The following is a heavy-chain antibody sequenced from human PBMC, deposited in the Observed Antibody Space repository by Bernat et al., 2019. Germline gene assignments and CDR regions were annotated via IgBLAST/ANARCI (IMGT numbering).Heavy chain of an antibody. Sequence: GVSGVGGAAGEGRELGCGVTWNGGSTGYADSVKGRFTISRDNAKTSLYLQMNSLRAEDTALYYCARSTVTRGFRDAVGYWGQGTLVTVSS. D-gene: IGHD4-17*01. CDR1: G. CDR3: ARSTVTRGFRDAVGY. V-gene: IGHV3-20*03. J-gene: IGHJ4*02. CDR2: VTWNGGST.